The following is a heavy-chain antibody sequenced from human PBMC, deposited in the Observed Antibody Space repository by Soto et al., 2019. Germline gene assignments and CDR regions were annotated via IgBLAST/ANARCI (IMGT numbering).Heavy chain of an antibody. D-gene: IGHD4-17*01. J-gene: IGHJ4*02. CDR2: IYYSGST. V-gene: IGHV4-39*01. CDR3: ARLVFYGDGPGDC. Sequence: SETLSLTCTVSGGSISSSSYYWGWIRQPPGKGLEWIGSIYYSGSTYYNPSLKSRVTIPVDTSKNQFSLKLSSVTAADTAVYYCARLVFYGDGPGDCWGQGTLVTVSS. CDR1: GGSISSSSYY.